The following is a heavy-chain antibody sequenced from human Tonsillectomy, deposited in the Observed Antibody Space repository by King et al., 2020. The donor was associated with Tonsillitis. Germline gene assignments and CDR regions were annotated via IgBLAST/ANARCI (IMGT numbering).Heavy chain of an antibody. D-gene: IGHD3-9*01. CDR1: GGPISSTSYY. J-gene: IGHJ4*02. CDR3: GRVDRYVGEGLVDY. V-gene: IGHV4-39*02. Sequence: QLQLQESGPGLVKPSETLSLTCTVSGGPISSTSYYWTWIRQPPGKGLEWIGSIHASGATYYTPSLNSRVTISVDTSKNLFSLKVTSATAADTAVYYCGRVDRYVGEGLVDYWGQGTLVTVSS. CDR2: IHASGAT.